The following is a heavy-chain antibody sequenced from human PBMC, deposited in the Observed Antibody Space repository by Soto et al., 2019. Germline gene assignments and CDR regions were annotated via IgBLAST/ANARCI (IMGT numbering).Heavy chain of an antibody. CDR3: AKAPTASAPFLF. V-gene: IGHV1-69*02. J-gene: IGHJ4*02. Sequence: QVQLVQSGTEMKGPGSSVKVSCETSGGTFTNSTFNWVRQAPGQGLEWMGWIIPVLNITNYAQKFQGRINIAADKSTSTAYLELSSLRSEDTALYFCAKAPTASAPFLFWGQGTLVTVSS. CDR2: IIPVLNIT. D-gene: IGHD2-21*01. CDR1: GGTFTNST.